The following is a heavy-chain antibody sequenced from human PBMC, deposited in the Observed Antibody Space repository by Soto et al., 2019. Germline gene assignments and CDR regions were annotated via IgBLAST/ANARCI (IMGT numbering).Heavy chain of an antibody. V-gene: IGHV4-31*03. CDR3: ARDLGSNQWFLDY. CDR2: RSYSGDT. D-gene: IGHD3-22*01. CDR1: GDSFSSDSYY. Sequence: SETLSLTCTVSGDSFSSDSYYWSWIRQLPGKGLEWIGSRSYSGDTHYNPSLTSRVTMSVDTSEKHFSLRLSSVTAADTAVYYCARDLGSNQWFLDYWGQGTLVTVS. J-gene: IGHJ4*02.